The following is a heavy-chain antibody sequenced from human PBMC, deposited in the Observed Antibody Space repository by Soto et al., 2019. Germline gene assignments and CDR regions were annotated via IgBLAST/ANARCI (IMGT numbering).Heavy chain of an antibody. CDR1: RFTFSGYS. J-gene: IGHJ4*02. CDR3: AKSYGDTWKHYYFDY. V-gene: IGHV3-23*01. Sequence: EVQLLESGGGLVQPGGSLRLSCAASRFTFSGYSMSWGRQAPGKGLEWVSGISGSGGSTYYADSVKGRFTISRDNCESTLFLQMNRLRAEDTAIYYCAKSYGDTWKHYYFDYWGQGTLVTVSS. D-gene: IGHD3-3*02. CDR2: ISGSGGST.